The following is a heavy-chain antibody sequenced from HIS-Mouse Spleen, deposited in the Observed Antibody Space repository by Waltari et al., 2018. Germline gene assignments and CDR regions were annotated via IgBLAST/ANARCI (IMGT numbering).Heavy chain of an antibody. D-gene: IGHD6-13*01. V-gene: IGHV4-39*07. CDR2: IYYMGRT. Sequence: QLQLQESGPGLVKPSETLSLTCTVSGGSISSSSYYWGWIRQPPGKGLEWIGRIYYMGRTYYNPPLKGRVTISVDTSKNQCSLKLSSVTAADTAVYYCAREIPYSSSWYDWYFDLWGRGTLVTVSS. J-gene: IGHJ2*01. CDR1: GGSISSSSYY. CDR3: AREIPYSSSWYDWYFDL.